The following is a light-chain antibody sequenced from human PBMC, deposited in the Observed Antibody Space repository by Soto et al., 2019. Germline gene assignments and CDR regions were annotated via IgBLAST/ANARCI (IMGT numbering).Light chain of an antibody. CDR1: SSDVGGYDY. CDR3: TSYTSSSTYV. J-gene: IGLJ1*01. Sequence: QSALTQPASVPGAPGQSITVSCTGNSSDVGGYDYVSWYQQHPGNAPKLLISDVTNRPSGVSNRFSGSKSGNTASLTISGLQTEDEADYYCTSYTSSSTYVFGTGTKVTVL. CDR2: DVT. V-gene: IGLV2-14*01.